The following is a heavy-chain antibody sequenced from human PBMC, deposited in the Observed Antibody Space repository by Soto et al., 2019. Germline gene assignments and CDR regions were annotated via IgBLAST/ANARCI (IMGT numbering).Heavy chain of an antibody. V-gene: IGHV1-46*01. Sequence: GASVKVSCKASGYTFTSYYMHWVRQAPGQGLEWMGIINPSGGSTSYAQIFEGRVTMTEDTSTDTAYMEVSSLRSEDTAVYYCATQALMSSHPGVGATYFDRWGQGTLVTVSS. CDR3: ATQALMSSHPGVGATYFDR. J-gene: IGHJ4*02. CDR2: INPSGGST. CDR1: GYTFTSYY. D-gene: IGHD3-3*01.